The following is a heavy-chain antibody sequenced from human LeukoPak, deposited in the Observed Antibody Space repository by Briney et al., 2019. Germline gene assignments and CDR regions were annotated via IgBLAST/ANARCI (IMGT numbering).Heavy chain of an antibody. Sequence: ASVKVSCKASGYTFTSYDINWVRQATGQGLEWMGWMNPNSGNTGYAQKFQGRVTMTRNTSINTAYMELSSLRSEDTAVYYCARGLSKLPRNKKDNWFDPWGQGALVTVSS. V-gene: IGHV1-8*01. J-gene: IGHJ5*02. CDR2: MNPNSGNT. CDR1: GYTFTSYD. D-gene: IGHD2-15*01. CDR3: ARGLSKLPRNKKDNWFDP.